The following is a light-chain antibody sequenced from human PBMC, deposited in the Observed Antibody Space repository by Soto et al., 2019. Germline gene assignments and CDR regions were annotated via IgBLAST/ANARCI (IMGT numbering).Light chain of an antibody. CDR3: CSGAGSNNYV. V-gene: IGLV2-11*01. J-gene: IGLJ1*01. Sequence: QSALTQPRSVSGSPGQSVTISCTGTSSDVGGYNYVSWYQQHPGKAPKLVIFEVNKRPSGVPDRFTGSKSGNTASLTVSGLQADDEADYYCCSGAGSNNYVFGTGTKVTVL. CDR2: EVN. CDR1: SSDVGGYNY.